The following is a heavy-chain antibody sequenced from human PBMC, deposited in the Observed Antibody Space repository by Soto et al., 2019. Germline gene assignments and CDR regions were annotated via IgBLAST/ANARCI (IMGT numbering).Heavy chain of an antibody. CDR1: GYTFTSYY. V-gene: IGHV1-46*01. CDR3: ARDDDQNYGDYVDYYYYYGMDV. Sequence: ASVKVSCKASGYTFTSYYMHWVRQAPGQGLEWMGIINPSGGSTSYAQKFQGRVTMTRDTSTSTVYMELSSLRSEDTAVYYCARDDDQNYGDYVDYYYYYGMDVWGQGTTVTVSS. CDR2: INPSGGST. D-gene: IGHD4-17*01. J-gene: IGHJ6*02.